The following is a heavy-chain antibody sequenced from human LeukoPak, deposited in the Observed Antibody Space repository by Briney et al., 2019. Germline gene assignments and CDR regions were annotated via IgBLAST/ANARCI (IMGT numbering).Heavy chain of an antibody. J-gene: IGHJ1*01. CDR2: IIPIFGTA. CDR1: GGTFSSYA. CDR3: ASWGLTVTYFQR. Sequence: SVKVSCKASGGTFSSYAISWVRQAPGQGLEWMGRIIPIFGTANYAQKFQGRVTITTDESTSTAYMELSSLRSEDTAVYYCASWGLTVTYFQRWGQGTLVTVSS. V-gene: IGHV1-69*05. D-gene: IGHD4-17*01.